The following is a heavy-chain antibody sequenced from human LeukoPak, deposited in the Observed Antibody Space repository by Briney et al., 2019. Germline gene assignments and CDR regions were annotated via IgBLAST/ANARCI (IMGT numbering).Heavy chain of an antibody. CDR1: GGTFSSYA. J-gene: IGHJ4*02. Sequence: SVKVSCKASGGTFSSYAISWVRQAPGQRLEWMGGIIPIFGTANYAQKFQGRVTITTDESTSTAYMELSSLRSEDTAVYYCARGPFGVVTFFDYWGQGTLVTVSS. D-gene: IGHD3-3*01. CDR3: ARGPFGVVTFFDY. V-gene: IGHV1-69*05. CDR2: IIPIFGTA.